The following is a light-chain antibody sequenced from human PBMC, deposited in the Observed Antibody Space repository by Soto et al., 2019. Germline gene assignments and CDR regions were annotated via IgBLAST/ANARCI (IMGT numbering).Light chain of an antibody. CDR3: CSFTSSNTHV. V-gene: IGLV2-23*02. J-gene: IGLJ1*01. CDR1: SGDFGNYNL. Sequence: QSALTQPASVSGSPGQSITISCTGTSGDFGNYNLVSWYQQHPGKVPKLILFEVNKRPSGVSGRFSGYKSGNTASLTISGLQAEDEADYYCCSFTSSNTHVFGTGTKVTVL. CDR2: EVN.